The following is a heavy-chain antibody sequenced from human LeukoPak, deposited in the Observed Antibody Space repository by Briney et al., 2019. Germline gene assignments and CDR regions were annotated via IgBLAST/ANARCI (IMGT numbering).Heavy chain of an antibody. J-gene: IGHJ4*02. Sequence: GGSLRLSCAASGFTFSNYAMSWVRQAPGKGLEWVSAISGSGGSTYYADSVKGRFTISRDNSKNTLYLQMNSLRAEDTAVYYCAKDKMGSYDLFDYWGQGTLVTVSS. V-gene: IGHV3-23*01. CDR3: AKDKMGSYDLFDY. CDR1: GFTFSNYA. CDR2: ISGSGGST. D-gene: IGHD5-18*01.